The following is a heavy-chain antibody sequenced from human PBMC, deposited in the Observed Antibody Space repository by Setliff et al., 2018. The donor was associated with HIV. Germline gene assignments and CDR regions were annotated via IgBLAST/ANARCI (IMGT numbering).Heavy chain of an antibody. V-gene: IGHV4-39*07. J-gene: IGHJ4*02. Sequence: SETLSLTCTVSGGSISSSSYYWGWIRQPPGKGLEWIGSIYYSGSTNYNPSLKSRAAISVDSSKNQFSLRLSSVTAADTAVYYCVCGEAYTHDDSVVSDFDFWGQGTPVTVSS. CDR1: GGSISSSSYY. D-gene: IGHD3-10*01. CDR2: IYYSGST. CDR3: VCGEAYTHDDSVVSDFDF.